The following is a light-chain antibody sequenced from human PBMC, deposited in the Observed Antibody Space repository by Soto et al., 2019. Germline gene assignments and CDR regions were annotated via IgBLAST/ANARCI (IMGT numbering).Light chain of an antibody. Sequence: QSVLTQPRSVSGSPGQSVTISCTGTSSDIGGYYYVSWYQQHPGKAPNLMTYDVTKRPSGVPDRFSGSKSGTTASLTISGLQAEDEADYYCFSYAGSYTFYVFGTGTKLTVL. J-gene: IGLJ1*01. V-gene: IGLV2-11*01. CDR1: SSDIGGYYY. CDR3: FSYAGSYTFYV. CDR2: DVT.